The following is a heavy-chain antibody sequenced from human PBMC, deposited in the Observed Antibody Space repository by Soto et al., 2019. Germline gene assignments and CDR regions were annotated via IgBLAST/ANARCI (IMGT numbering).Heavy chain of an antibody. CDR3: VKDSYSNYSPYYYYAMDV. V-gene: IGHV3-30*18. CDR2: ISYDGNKE. Sequence: LRLSCEVSGFTFTRYGMHWVRQAPGKGLEWVAVISYDGNKEYFADSVKGRFTISRDNARNKLYLQMNSLRGNDTAVYYCVKDSYSNYSPYYYYAMDVWGQGTTVTVYS. J-gene: IGHJ6*02. D-gene: IGHD4-4*01. CDR1: GFTFTRYG.